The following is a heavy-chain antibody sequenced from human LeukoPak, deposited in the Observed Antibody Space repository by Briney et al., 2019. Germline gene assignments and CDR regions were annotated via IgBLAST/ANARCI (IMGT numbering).Heavy chain of an antibody. Sequence: GTSLRLSCEASGFTFSHFGMHWVRQAPGKGLEYISFITSSGTTTYYADSLKGRFTISRDNAKNSLYLQMDSLRAEDTAVYYCARGDEGDTTVLRGGYFD. J-gene: IGHJ4*03. CDR3: ARGDEGDTTVLRGGYFD. CDR2: ITSSGTTT. V-gene: IGHV3-48*04. D-gene: IGHD4-17*01. CDR1: GFTFSHFG.